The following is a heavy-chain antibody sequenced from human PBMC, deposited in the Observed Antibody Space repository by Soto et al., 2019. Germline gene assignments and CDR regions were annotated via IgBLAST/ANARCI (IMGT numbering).Heavy chain of an antibody. CDR1: GYTFTSYY. CDR2: INPSGGST. Sequence: QVQLVQSGAEVKKPGASVKVSCKASGYTFTSYYMHWVRQAPGQGLEWMGIINPSGGSTSYAQKFQSRVTMTRDTSTSTVYMELSSLRSEDTAVYYCERDGRSSYSSRWYYFDSWGQGTLVTVSS. J-gene: IGHJ4*02. CDR3: ERDGRSSYSSRWYYFDS. V-gene: IGHV1-46*01. D-gene: IGHD6-19*01.